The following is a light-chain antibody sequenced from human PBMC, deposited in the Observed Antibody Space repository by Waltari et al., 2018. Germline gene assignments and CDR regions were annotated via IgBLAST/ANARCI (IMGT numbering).Light chain of an antibody. Sequence: QSVLTQPPSVSAAPGQRVTISCSGGRSNIGDKYVSWYRQFPGTAPKLLIYEDSERPSGIPGRFSGSKSGTSATLDITGLQAGDEADYYCGTWDSSLSGAVFGGGTHLTVL. CDR2: EDS. CDR3: GTWDSSLSGAV. V-gene: IGLV1-51*02. J-gene: IGLJ7*01. CDR1: RSNIGDKY.